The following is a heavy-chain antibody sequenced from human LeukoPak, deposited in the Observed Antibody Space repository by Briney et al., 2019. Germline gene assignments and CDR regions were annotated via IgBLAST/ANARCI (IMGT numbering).Heavy chain of an antibody. CDR1: GFPFSGYG. CDR3: ARDLPGDIVVVVAAPSDAFDI. V-gene: IGHV3-30*03. Sequence: PGGSLRLSCAASGFPFSGYGMNWVRQAPGKGLEWVTVISDDARNEDYADSVKGRFTISRDNSKNILYLQMNSLRVEDTAVYYCARDLPGDIVVVVAAPSDAFDIWGQGTMVTVSS. CDR2: ISDDARNE. J-gene: IGHJ3*02. D-gene: IGHD2-15*01.